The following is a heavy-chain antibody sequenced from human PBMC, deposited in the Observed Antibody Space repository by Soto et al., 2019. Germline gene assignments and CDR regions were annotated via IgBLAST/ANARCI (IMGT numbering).Heavy chain of an antibody. D-gene: IGHD3-3*01. V-gene: IGHV3-15*01. CDR2: IKSKTDGGTT. CDR1: GFTFSNAW. CDR3: TTGSVFGVVIMDDFYLFLGA. J-gene: IGHJ6*03. Sequence: GGSLRLSCAASGFTFSNAWMSWVRQAPGKGLEWVGRIKSKTDGGTTDYAAPVKGRFTISRDDSKNTLYLQMNSLKTEDTAVYYCTTGSVFGVVIMDDFYLFLGARGNTTSVTVS.